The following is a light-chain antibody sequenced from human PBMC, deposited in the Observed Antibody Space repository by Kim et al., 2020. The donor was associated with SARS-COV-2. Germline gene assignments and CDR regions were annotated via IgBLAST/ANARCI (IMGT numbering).Light chain of an antibody. V-gene: IGLV3-19*01. CDR3: NSRDSSSNPIGV. J-gene: IGLJ2*01. CDR2: DKS. Sequence: GEGRRSNYASGDHEKPGHAPKLGIDDKSSQPPGVPDRFTGSSAGNTATLAITGAQAEDEANYYCNSRDSSSNPIGVFGRETQLTVL. CDR1: GRRSNY.